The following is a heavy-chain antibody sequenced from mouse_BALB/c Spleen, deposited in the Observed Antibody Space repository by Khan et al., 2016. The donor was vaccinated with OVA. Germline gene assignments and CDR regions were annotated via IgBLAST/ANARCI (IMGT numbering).Heavy chain of an antibody. Sequence: QVQLQQSGPGLVKPGALVKISCKASGYTFTSYDINWVKQRPGQGLEWIGWIYPGDGSTKYNENFKGKATLTVDTSSSTAHMQVSRMTSENSAVYFCARRNWDGYYFDYWGQGTTLTVSS. CDR3: ARRNWDGYYFDY. V-gene: IGHV1S56*01. CDR2: IYPGDGST. D-gene: IGHD4-1*01. CDR1: GYTFTSYD. J-gene: IGHJ2*01.